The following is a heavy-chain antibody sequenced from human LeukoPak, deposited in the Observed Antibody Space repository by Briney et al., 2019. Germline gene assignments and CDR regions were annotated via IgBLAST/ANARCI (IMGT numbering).Heavy chain of an antibody. CDR3: AKDLTYYDTLTGYPRIGYGMDV. V-gene: IGHV3-30*18. CDR1: TFTFSSYD. D-gene: IGHD3-9*01. Sequence: GRSLRLSCAASTFTFSSYDIHWVRQAPGKGLEWVAVISYDGSNKYYADSVEGRFTISRDNSKNTLYLQMNSLRAEDTAVYYCAKDLTYYDTLTGYPRIGYGMDVWGQGTTVTVSS. J-gene: IGHJ6*02. CDR2: ISYDGSNK.